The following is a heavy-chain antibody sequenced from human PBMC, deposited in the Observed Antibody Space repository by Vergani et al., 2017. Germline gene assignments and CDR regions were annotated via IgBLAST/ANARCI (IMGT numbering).Heavy chain of an antibody. J-gene: IGHJ4*02. V-gene: IGHV3-74*01. CDR2: INSDGSST. CDR3: ARGLLQCSSTSCYYY. D-gene: IGHD2-2*01. Sequence: EVQLVESGGGLVQPGGSLRLSCAASGFTFSSYWMHWVRQAPGKGLVWVSRINSDGSSTSYADSGKGRFTISRDNAKNTLYLQMNSLRAEDTAVYYCARGLLQCSSTSCYYYWGQGTLVTVSS. CDR1: GFTFSSYW.